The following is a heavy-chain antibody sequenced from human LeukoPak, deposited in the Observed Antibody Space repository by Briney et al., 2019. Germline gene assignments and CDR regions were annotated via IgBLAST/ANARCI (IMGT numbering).Heavy chain of an antibody. CDR2: IWHDGSHK. CDR3: ARSSAYTSSWTSSYFDF. V-gene: IGHV3-33*01. D-gene: IGHD6-13*01. J-gene: IGHJ4*02. CDR1: GFSFSSYG. Sequence: PGGSLRLSCAASGFSFSSYGMHWVRQAPGRGPEWVTVIWHDGSHKYYVDSVKGRFTTSRDNSKNTVYLQMNSLRAEDTAVYYCARSSAYTSSWTSSYFDFWGQGALVTVSS.